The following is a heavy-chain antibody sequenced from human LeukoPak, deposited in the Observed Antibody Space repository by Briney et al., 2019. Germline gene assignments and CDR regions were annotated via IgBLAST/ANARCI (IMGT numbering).Heavy chain of an antibody. V-gene: IGHV3-7*01. Sequence: GGSLRLSCAASGFTFRIYWMSWVRQAPGKGVEWVANINRDGSEKNYGDSVKGRFTSFRDNPKNSLYLEMDSLRVEATAVYYCAREYDYGDPGIDYWGQGALVTVSS. CDR2: INRDGSEK. CDR3: AREYDYGDPGIDY. CDR1: GFTFRIYW. D-gene: IGHD4-17*01. J-gene: IGHJ4*02.